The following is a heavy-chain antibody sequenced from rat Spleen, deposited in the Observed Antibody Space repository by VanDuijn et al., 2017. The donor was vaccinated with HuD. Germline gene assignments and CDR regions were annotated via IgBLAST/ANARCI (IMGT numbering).Heavy chain of an antibody. V-gene: IGHV5-7*01. D-gene: IGHD4-6*01. J-gene: IGHJ2*01. CDR3: ARHWGY. Sequence: EVQLVESGGGLVQPGRSMKLYCAASGFTFSHYDMAWVRQAPKKGLECVAFISYDGSSTYYRDSVKGRFTISRDNAKSTLYLQMDSLRSEDTATYYCARHWGYWGQGVMVTVSS. CDR1: GFTFSHYD. CDR2: ISYDGSST.